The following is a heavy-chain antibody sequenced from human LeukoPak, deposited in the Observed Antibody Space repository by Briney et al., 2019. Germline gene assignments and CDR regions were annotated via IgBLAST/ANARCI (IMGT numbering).Heavy chain of an antibody. Sequence: PSETLSLTCTVSGGSISSSSYYWGWIRQPPGKGLEWIGSTYYSGSTYYNPSLKSRVTISVDTSKNQFSLKLSSVTAADTAVYYCARIVVGTTYDYWGQGTLVTVSS. V-gene: IGHV4-39*01. CDR3: ARIVVGTTYDY. D-gene: IGHD2-21*01. J-gene: IGHJ4*02. CDR2: TYYSGST. CDR1: GGSISSSSYY.